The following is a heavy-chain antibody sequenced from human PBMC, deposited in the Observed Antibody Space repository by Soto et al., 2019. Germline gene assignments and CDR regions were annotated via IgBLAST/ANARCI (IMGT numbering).Heavy chain of an antibody. CDR3: ARGGSSPKNNWFDP. D-gene: IGHD6-13*01. V-gene: IGHV1-8*01. J-gene: IGHJ5*02. CDR1: GYTFTSYD. CDR2: MNPNSGNT. Sequence: QVQLVQSGAEVKKPGASVKVSCKASGYTFTSYDINWVRQATGQGLEWMGWMNPNSGNTGYAQKSQARVTMTRNTSISTAYMGLGSLRSEDTAVYYCARGGSSPKNNWFDPWGQGTLVTVSS.